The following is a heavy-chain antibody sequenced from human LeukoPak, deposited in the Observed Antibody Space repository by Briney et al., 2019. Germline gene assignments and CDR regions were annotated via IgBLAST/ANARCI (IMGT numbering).Heavy chain of an antibody. CDR1: GGSFSGYY. V-gene: IGHV4-34*01. J-gene: IGHJ4*02. CDR2: INHSGST. CDR3: ARASYDFWSGYYTSGTFDY. Sequence: PSETLSLTCAVYGGSFSGYYWSWIRQPPGKGLEWIGEINHSGSTNYNPSLKSRVTISVDTSKNQFSLKLSSVTAADTAVYYCARASYDFWSGYYTSGTFDYWGQGTLVTVSS. D-gene: IGHD3-3*01.